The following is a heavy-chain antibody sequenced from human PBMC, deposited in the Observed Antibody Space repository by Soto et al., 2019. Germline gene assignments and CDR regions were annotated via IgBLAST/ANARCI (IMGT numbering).Heavy chain of an antibody. CDR2: IFHTGGT. D-gene: IGHD4-17*01. J-gene: IGHJ3*02. Sequence: SETLSLTCSVSGGSINSNYYYWCLVRQRPGKGLEWLGYIFHTGGTHYNPSFTSRLSISVDTSTDQIYLTLTSMAAADTALYYCARNVNPKVYGGITASDIWGQRILVTVSS. CDR3: ARNVNPKVYGGITASDI. V-gene: IGHV4-31*03. CDR1: GGSINSNYYY.